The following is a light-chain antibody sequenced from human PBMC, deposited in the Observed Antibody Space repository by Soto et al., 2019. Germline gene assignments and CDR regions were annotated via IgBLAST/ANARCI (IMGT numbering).Light chain of an antibody. CDR3: QQFGNSPIT. J-gene: IGKJ5*01. V-gene: IGKV3-20*01. CDR2: GPS. Sequence: EIVFTQPPGTLFLSPGERATLSCRASQSVSSSYLAWYRQRPGQAPRLLIYGPSSRATGIPDRFSGTGSGTGFTLTISRLEPEDFAVYYCQQFGNSPITFGQGTRLEIK. CDR1: QSVSSSY.